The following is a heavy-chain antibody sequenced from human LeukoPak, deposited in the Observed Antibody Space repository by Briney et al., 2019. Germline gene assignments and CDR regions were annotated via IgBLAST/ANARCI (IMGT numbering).Heavy chain of an antibody. V-gene: IGHV1-46*01. CDR3: ASLGSGSSPIIDFDY. CDR1: GYSFTSYY. J-gene: IGHJ4*02. CDR2: IDPSGGST. D-gene: IGHD3-10*01. Sequence: ASVKVSCTASGYSFTSYYMHWVRQAPGQGLERMGIIDPSGGSTNYAQKFQGRITMTRDTSTSTVYMELSSLRSEDTAIYYCASLGSGSSPIIDFDYWGQGTLVTVSS.